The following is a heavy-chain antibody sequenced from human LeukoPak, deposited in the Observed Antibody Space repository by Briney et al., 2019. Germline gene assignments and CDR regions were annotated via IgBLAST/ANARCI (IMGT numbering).Heavy chain of an antibody. Sequence: ASVKVSCKASGYTFTGYYMHWVRQAPGQGLEWMGWINPNSGGTNCAQKFQGRVTMTRDTSISTAYMELSRLRSDDTAVYYCARVSTIYRGPLDYWGQGTLVTVSS. V-gene: IGHV1-2*02. D-gene: IGHD5/OR15-5a*01. CDR3: ARVSTIYRGPLDY. CDR1: GYTFTGYY. CDR2: INPNSGGT. J-gene: IGHJ4*02.